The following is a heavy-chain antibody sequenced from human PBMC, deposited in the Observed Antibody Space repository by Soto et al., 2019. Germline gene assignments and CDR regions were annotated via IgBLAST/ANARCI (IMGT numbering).Heavy chain of an antibody. V-gene: IGHV3-9*01. D-gene: IGHD1-26*01. CDR1: GFTFDDYA. CDR2: ISWNSGSI. Sequence: EVQLVESGGGLVQPGRSLRLSCAASGFTFDDYAMHWVRQAPGKGLEWVSGISWNSGSIGYADSVKGRFTISRDNAKNSLYLQMNSLRAEDTALYYRAKGLRRGIVGATFDYWGQGTLVTVSS. CDR3: AKGLRRGIVGATFDY. J-gene: IGHJ4*02.